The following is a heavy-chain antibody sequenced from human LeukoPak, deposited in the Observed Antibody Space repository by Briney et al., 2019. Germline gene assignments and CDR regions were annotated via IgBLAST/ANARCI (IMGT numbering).Heavy chain of an antibody. Sequence: GGSLRLSCAATGFTFSSYSMNWVRQAPRKGLEWVSSISSSSSYIYYADSVKGRFTISRDNAKNSLYLQMNSLRAEDTAVYYCARIIPGEATGDYWGQGTLVTVSS. CDR2: ISSSSSYI. J-gene: IGHJ4*02. CDR1: GFTFSSYS. D-gene: IGHD7-27*01. CDR3: ARIIPGEATGDY. V-gene: IGHV3-21*01.